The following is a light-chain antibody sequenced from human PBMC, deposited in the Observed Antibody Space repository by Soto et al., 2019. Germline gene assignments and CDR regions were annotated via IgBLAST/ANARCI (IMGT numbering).Light chain of an antibody. V-gene: IGKV1-39*01. Sequence: DIQMTQSPSSLSASVGDRVTITCRASQSISSYLDWYQQKPGKAPKLLIYAASSLQSGVPSRFSGSGSGTNFTLTISSLQREDFATYYGQQCYSTRTVGPGATVDIK. CDR2: AAS. CDR1: QSISSY. CDR3: QQCYSTRT. J-gene: IGKJ3*01.